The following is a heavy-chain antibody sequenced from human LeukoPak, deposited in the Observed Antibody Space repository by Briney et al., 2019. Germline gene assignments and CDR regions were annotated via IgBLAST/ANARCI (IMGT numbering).Heavy chain of an antibody. Sequence: PSETLSLTCAVSGGSISSGGYSWSWIRQPPGKGLEWIGYIYHSGSTYYNPSLKSRVTISVDRSKNQFSLKLSSVTAADTAVYYCARGPLQWLLLNGMDVWGQGTTVTVSS. CDR3: ARGPLQWLLLNGMDV. J-gene: IGHJ6*02. CDR2: IYHSGST. V-gene: IGHV4-30-2*01. CDR1: GGSISSGGYS. D-gene: IGHD3-3*01.